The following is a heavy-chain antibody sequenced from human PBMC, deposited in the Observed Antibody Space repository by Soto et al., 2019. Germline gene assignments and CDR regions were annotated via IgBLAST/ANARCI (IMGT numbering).Heavy chain of an antibody. Sequence: EVQLVESGGDLVQPGRSLRLSCAASGFTFDDYAMHWVRQAPGKGLEGVSGISWNSGNKGYADSVKGRFTISRDNAKNFLYLEMNSLRAEDTALYYCAKEAGFLPFFDWLSNGLDGWGQGTAVTVS. CDR2: ISWNSGNK. CDR3: AKEAGFLPFFDWLSNGLDG. J-gene: IGHJ6*02. D-gene: IGHD3-9*01. V-gene: IGHV3-9*01. CDR1: GFTFDDYA.